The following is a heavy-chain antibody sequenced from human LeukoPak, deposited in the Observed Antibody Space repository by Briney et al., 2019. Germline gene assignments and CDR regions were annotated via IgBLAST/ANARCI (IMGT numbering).Heavy chain of an antibody. V-gene: IGHV1-2*02. CDR2: INPNSGGT. Sequence: GASVKVSCKASGYSFSTYGITWMRQAPGQGLEWVGWINPNSGGTNYAQKFQGRVTMTRDTSISTAYMELSRLRSDDTAVYYCARDRTAVVFASDPWGQGTLVTVSS. D-gene: IGHD6-19*01. J-gene: IGHJ5*02. CDR1: GYSFSTYG. CDR3: ARDRTAVVFASDP.